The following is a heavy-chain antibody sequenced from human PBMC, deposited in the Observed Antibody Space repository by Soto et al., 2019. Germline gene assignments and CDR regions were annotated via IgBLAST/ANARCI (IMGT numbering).Heavy chain of an antibody. CDR2: IIPMFGTA. D-gene: IGHD3-22*01. Sequence: QVQLVQSGAEVKKPGSSVRVSCKASGGTFNSHAINWVRQAPGQGLEWLGAIIPMFGTAKYAQRFQGRVKLSADESTRTANMQLRSLMSEHTAVYHCARDTRQGGYFGEFQQWGQGTLVIVSS. J-gene: IGHJ4*02. V-gene: IGHV1-69*01. CDR3: ARDTRQGGYFGEFQQ. CDR1: GGTFNSHA.